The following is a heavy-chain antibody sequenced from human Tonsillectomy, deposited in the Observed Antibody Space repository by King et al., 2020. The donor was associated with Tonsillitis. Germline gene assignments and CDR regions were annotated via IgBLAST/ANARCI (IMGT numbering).Heavy chain of an antibody. D-gene: IGHD6-19*01. Sequence: HVQLVESGAEVKKPGASVKVSCKASGYTFTSNGISWVRQAPGQGLEWMGWISGYNGNRKYAQKVQGRVTMTTDTSTSTSYMELRSLRSDDTAVYYCARDGGSGWNQEFAYWGQGTLVTVSS. CDR2: ISGYNGNR. CDR3: ARDGGSGWNQEFAY. V-gene: IGHV1-18*04. J-gene: IGHJ4*02. CDR1: GYTFTSNG.